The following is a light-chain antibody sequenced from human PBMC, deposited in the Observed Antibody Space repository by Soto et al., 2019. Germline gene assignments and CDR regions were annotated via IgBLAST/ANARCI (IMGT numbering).Light chain of an antibody. CDR1: QNINDS. CDR3: QRSWT. Sequence: DIQMTQSPSSLSASVGDRVTITYRASQNINDSLNWYQHKPGQAPKLLIYAASSLQSGVPSRFSGSGSETDFTLTISSLQPEDFASYFCQRSWTFGQGTKL. V-gene: IGKV1-39*01. J-gene: IGKJ2*01. CDR2: AAS.